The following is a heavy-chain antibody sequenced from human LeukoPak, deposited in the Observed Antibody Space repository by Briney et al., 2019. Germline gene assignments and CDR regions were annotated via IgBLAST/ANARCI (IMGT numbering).Heavy chain of an antibody. J-gene: IGHJ3*02. CDR2: INPSGGST. Sequence: ASVKVSCKASGYTFTSYYMHWVRQAPGQGLEWMGIINPSGGSTSYAQKLQGRVTMTTDTSTSTAYMELRSLRSDDTAVYYCARARTDYYGSGSYDQAFDIWGQGTMVTVSS. V-gene: IGHV1-46*01. D-gene: IGHD3-10*01. CDR1: GYTFTSYY. CDR3: ARARTDYYGSGSYDQAFDI.